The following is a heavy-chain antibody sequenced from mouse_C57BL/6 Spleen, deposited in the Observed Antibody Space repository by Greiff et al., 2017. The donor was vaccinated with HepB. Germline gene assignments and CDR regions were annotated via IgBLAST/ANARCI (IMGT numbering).Heavy chain of an antibody. Sequence: QVQLQQPGAELVKPGASVKLSCKASGYTFTSYWMNWVKQRPGQGLEWIGMIHPNSGSTNYNEKFKSKATLTVDKSSSTAYMQLSSLTSEDSAVYYCARPRSTMVTTGFAYWGQGTLVTVSA. CDR1: GYTFTSYW. CDR2: IHPNSGST. CDR3: ARPRSTMVTTGFAY. D-gene: IGHD2-2*01. J-gene: IGHJ3*01. V-gene: IGHV1-64*01.